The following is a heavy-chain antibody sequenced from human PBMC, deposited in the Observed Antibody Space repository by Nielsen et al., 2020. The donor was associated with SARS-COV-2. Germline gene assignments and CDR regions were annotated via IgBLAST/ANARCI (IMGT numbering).Heavy chain of an antibody. Sequence: GGSLRLSCAASGFTFSNAWMSWVRQAPGKGLEWVALISDDGSKKYYADSVKGRFTISRDNSKNTLYLQMNSLRAEDTAVYYCAKEYYYDSSGLFDYWGQGTLVTVSS. V-gene: IGHV3-30*18. CDR1: GFTFSNAW. CDR3: AKEYYYDSSGLFDY. D-gene: IGHD3-22*01. J-gene: IGHJ4*02. CDR2: ISDDGSKK.